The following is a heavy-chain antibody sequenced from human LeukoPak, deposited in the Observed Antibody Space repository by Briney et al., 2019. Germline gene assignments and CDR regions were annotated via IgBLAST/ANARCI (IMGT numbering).Heavy chain of an antibody. D-gene: IGHD3-3*01. CDR3: AREEYYDFWSGYKALNYYGMDV. Sequence: PGRSLRLSCAASGYTFSSYAMHWVRQAPGKGLEWVAVILYDGSNKYYADSVKGRFTISRDNSKNTLYLQMNSLRAEDTAVYYCAREEYYDFWSGYKALNYYGMDVWGQGTTVTVSS. J-gene: IGHJ6*02. CDR2: ILYDGSNK. CDR1: GYTFSSYA. V-gene: IGHV3-30-3*01.